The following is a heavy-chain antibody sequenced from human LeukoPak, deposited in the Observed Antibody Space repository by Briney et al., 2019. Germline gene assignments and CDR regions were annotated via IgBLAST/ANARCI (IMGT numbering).Heavy chain of an antibody. J-gene: IGHJ4*02. CDR3: ARVKRGGSYFEPFDY. V-gene: IGHV3-7*01. D-gene: IGHD1-26*01. Sequence: GGSLRLSCAASGFTFSSYWMSWVRQAPGKGLEWVANIKQDGSEKYYVDSVKGRFTISRDNAKNSLYLQMNSLRAEDTAVYYCARVKRGGSYFEPFDYWGQGTLVTVSS. CDR2: IKQDGSEK. CDR1: GFTFSSYW.